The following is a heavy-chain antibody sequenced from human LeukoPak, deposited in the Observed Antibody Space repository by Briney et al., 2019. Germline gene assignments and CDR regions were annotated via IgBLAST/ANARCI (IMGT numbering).Heavy chain of an antibody. V-gene: IGHV3-21*01. Sequence: PGGSLRLSCAASGFTFSSYSMNWVRQAPGKGLEWVSGISASGLVTYYADSVKGRFTISRDNAKNSLYLQMNSLRAEDTAVYYCARVGPSHNVRGVRLYDYWGQGTLVTVSP. CDR2: ISASGLVT. CDR1: GFTFSSYS. CDR3: ARVGPSHNVRGVRLYDY. D-gene: IGHD3-10*01. J-gene: IGHJ4*02.